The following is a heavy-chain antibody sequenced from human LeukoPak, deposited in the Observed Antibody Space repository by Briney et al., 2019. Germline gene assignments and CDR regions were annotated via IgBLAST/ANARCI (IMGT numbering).Heavy chain of an antibody. CDR1: GFTLSRYW. CDR3: ARQRYSDY. V-gene: IGHV3-7*04. J-gene: IGHJ4*02. CDR2: IKEGGSEN. Sequence: GGSLRLSCAASGFTLSRYWMTLVRQAPGKGLEWVANIKEGGSENSYVESVKGRFTISRDNAKNSLYLQLNSLRAEDTAVYFCARQRYSDYWGQGTLVTVSS. D-gene: IGHD1-1*01.